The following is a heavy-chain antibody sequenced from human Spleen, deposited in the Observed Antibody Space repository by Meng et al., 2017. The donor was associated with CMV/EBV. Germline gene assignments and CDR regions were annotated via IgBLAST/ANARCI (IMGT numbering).Heavy chain of an antibody. Sequence: GESLKISCTASGFTFGDYAMSWVRQAPGKGLVWVSRIDSDGGSIRYADSVRGRFTISRDNAKNTVFLQMNSLRAEDTAVYYCARGSYDFWSGYYQVYGMDVWGQGTTVTVSS. V-gene: IGHV3-74*01. CDR1: GFTFGDYA. D-gene: IGHD3-3*01. CDR3: ARGSYDFWSGYYQVYGMDV. J-gene: IGHJ6*02. CDR2: IDSDGGSI.